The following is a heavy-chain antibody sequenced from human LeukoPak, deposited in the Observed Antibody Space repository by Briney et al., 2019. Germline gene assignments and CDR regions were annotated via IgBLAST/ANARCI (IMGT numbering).Heavy chain of an antibody. V-gene: IGHV4-59*01. Sequence: SETLSLTCTVSGGSISSYYWSWIRQPPGKGLEWIGYIYYSGSTNYNPSLKSRVTISVDTSKNQFSLKLSSVTAADTAVYYCAARTSSSRGALEYWGQGTLVTVSS. CDR1: GGSISSYY. J-gene: IGHJ4*02. CDR3: AARTSSSRGALEY. CDR2: IYYSGST. D-gene: IGHD3-16*01.